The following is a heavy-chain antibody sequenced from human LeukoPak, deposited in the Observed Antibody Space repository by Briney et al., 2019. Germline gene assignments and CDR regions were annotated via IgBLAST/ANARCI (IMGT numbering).Heavy chain of an antibody. CDR1: GDSISTYY. D-gene: IGHD6-13*01. J-gene: IGHJ6*02. CDR3: ARDGGLAAAGPRMDV. Sequence: SETLSLTCTVSGDSISTYYWSWIRQPPGRGLEWIGYIYSSGSTKSNPSLKSRVTISVDTSKNQISLKLSSVTAADTAVYYCARDGGLAAAGPRMDVWGQGTTVTVSS. V-gene: IGHV4-59*01. CDR2: IYSSGST.